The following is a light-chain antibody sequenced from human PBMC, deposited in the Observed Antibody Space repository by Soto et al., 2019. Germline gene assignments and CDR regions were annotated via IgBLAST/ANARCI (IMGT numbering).Light chain of an antibody. CDR1: SSEVDGYNY. Sequence: QSALTQPASVSGSPGQSITISCTGTSSEVDGYNYVSWYQQHPGKAPKLMIHEVSNRPSGVSNRFSGSKSGNTASLTISGLQAEDEADYYCSSYTSSSTHVVFGGGTKLTVL. CDR2: EVS. V-gene: IGLV2-14*01. CDR3: SSYTSSSTHVV. J-gene: IGLJ2*01.